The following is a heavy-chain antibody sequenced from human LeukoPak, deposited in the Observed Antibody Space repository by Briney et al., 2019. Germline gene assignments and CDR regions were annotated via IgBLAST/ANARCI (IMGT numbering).Heavy chain of an antibody. Sequence: PSETLSLTCTVSGGSISSYYWSWIRQPAGKGLEWIGRIYTTGSTKYNPSLKSRVTMSVDTSKNQFSLKLSSVTAADTAVYYCARGGCRDSSCYWFDPWGQGILVSVSS. J-gene: IGHJ5*02. CDR2: IYTTGST. V-gene: IGHV4-4*07. D-gene: IGHD3-22*01. CDR1: GGSISSYY. CDR3: ARGGCRDSSCYWFDP.